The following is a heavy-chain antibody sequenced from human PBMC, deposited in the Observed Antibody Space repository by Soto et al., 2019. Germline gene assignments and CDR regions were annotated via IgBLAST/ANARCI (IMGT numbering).Heavy chain of an antibody. CDR3: AHSASVPCCYYFDS. CDR1: GFSLSSIGVA. D-gene: IGHD1-26*01. Sequence: SGPTLVNPTQTLTLTCTFSGFSLSSIGVAVGWIRQPPGKALEWLALLYWNDDRRYSPSLKSRLTITKDTSKKQVVLTLTNMDPADTATYYCAHSASVPCCYYFDSWGQGTLVTVSS. CDR2: LYWNDDR. V-gene: IGHV2-5*01. J-gene: IGHJ4*02.